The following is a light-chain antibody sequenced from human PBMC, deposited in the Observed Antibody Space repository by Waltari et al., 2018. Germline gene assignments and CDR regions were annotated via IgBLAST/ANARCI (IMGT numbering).Light chain of an antibody. CDR1: SLRRYY. J-gene: IGLJ2*01. CDR3: HSRETFSTRL. Sequence: SSDLTQAPSLSVALGQPVRITCQGDSLRRYYASWYQQRPGQAPILVLYGPGNRPSGVPDRFSGSTSGNTASLTITGAQAEDEADYYCHSRETFSTRLFGGGTRLTV. V-gene: IGLV3-19*01. CDR2: GPG.